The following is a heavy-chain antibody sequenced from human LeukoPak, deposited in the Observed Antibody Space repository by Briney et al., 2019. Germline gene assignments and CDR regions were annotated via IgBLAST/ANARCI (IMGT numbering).Heavy chain of an antibody. CDR2: INHTGST. V-gene: IGHV4-34*01. Sequence: SETLSLTCAMSGGSFSGYYWTWIRQPPGKGLEWIGEINHTGSTKYNPSLKSRVTISVGTSKNQFSLRLSSVTAADTAVYYCVGWGLSETYVISDYWGQGTLVTVSS. CDR3: VGWGLSETYVISDY. CDR1: GGSFSGYY. J-gene: IGHJ4*02. D-gene: IGHD3-10*01.